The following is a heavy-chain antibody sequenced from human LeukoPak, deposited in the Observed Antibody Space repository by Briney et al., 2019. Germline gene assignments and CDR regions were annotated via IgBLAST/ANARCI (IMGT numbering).Heavy chain of an antibody. CDR1: GFTFSSYA. CDR3: AKASGYSEN. CDR2: ISGSGGST. V-gene: IGHV3-23*01. D-gene: IGHD5-12*01. J-gene: IGHJ4*02. Sequence: GGSLRLSCAASGFTFSSYAMRWVRQAPGKGLEWVSSISGSGGSTFYADSVKGRFTISRDNSKNTLFLQMNSLRADDTAVYYCAKASGYSENWGQGTLVTVSS.